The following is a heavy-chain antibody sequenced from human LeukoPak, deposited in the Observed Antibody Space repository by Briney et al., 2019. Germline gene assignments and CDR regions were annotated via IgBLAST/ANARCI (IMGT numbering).Heavy chain of an antibody. CDR1: NGSISSSNYY. V-gene: IGHV4-39*07. J-gene: IGHJ6*03. CDR3: ARDGAARPGYHMDV. Sequence: PSETLSLTCTASNGSISSSNYYWGWVRQPPGEGLEWIGNIHYSGGTHYNPSLKSRVTISVDTSKNQFSLRLSSVTAADTAVYYCARDGAARPGYHMDVWGKGTTVTVSS. CDR2: IHYSGGT. D-gene: IGHD6-6*01.